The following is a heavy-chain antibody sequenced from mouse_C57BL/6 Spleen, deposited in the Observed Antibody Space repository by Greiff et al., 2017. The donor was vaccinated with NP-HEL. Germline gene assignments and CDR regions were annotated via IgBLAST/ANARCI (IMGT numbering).Heavy chain of an antibody. CDR2: IYPGSGST. CDR1: GYTFTSYW. D-gene: IGHD1-1*01. Sequence: VQLQQPGAELVKPGASVKMSCKASGYTFTSYWITWVKQRPGQGLEWIGDIYPGSGSTNYTEKFKSKATLTVDTSSSTAYMQLSRLTSEDSAVYYWARSPITTEVATDYAMDYWGQGTSVTVSS. J-gene: IGHJ4*01. CDR3: ARSPITTEVATDYAMDY. V-gene: IGHV1-55*01.